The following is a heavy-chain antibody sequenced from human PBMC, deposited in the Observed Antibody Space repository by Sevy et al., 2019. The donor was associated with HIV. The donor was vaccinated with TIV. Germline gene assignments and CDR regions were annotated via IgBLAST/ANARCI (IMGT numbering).Heavy chain of an antibody. Sequence: GGSLRLSCTASGYTFPAFSFNWVRQAPGKGLEWLSYISTGTDHIYYADSAKGRFTISRDDAKNSVYLEMKSLRDQDTALYFCVRRGVDAYNVFFDLWGQGTLVTVSS. J-gene: IGHJ4*02. CDR2: ISTGTDHI. CDR3: VRRGVDAYNVFFDL. V-gene: IGHV3-21*05. D-gene: IGHD3-10*01. CDR1: GYTFPAFS.